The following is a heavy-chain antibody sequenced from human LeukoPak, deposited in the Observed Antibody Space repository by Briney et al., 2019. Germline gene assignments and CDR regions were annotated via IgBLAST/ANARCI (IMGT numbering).Heavy chain of an antibody. Sequence: PGGSLRLSCAASGFTFSSYSMNWVRQAPGKGLEWVSYISSSSSTIYYADSVKGRFTISRDNAKNSLYLQMNSLRAEDTAVYYCARDPGLKVVVAATVDYFDYWGQGTLVTVSS. CDR1: GFTFSSYS. V-gene: IGHV3-48*01. J-gene: IGHJ4*02. CDR2: ISSSSSTI. D-gene: IGHD2-15*01. CDR3: ARDPGLKVVVAATVDYFDY.